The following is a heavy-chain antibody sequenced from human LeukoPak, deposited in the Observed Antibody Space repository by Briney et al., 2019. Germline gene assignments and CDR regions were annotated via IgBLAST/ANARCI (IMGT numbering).Heavy chain of an antibody. CDR3: AGDSSGYYFYFDL. V-gene: IGHV3-30-3*01. CDR1: GFTFSNYA. J-gene: IGHJ2*01. Sequence: GGSLRLSCAASGFTFSNYAMHWVRQAPGKGLEWVAVISYDGSNKYYADSVKGRFTISRGNSKNTVYLQMNSLRTDDTAVYYCAGDSSGYYFYFDLWGRGTLVTVSS. D-gene: IGHD3-22*01. CDR2: ISYDGSNK.